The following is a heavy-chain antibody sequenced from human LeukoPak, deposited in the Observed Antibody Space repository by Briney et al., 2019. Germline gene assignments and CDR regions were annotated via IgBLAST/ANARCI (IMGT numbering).Heavy chain of an antibody. CDR2: IYPGDSDT. V-gene: IGHV5-51*01. CDR3: ARRSSSYPPYYFDY. CDR1: GYSFTSYW. J-gene: IGHJ4*02. Sequence: GGSLKISCKGSGYSFTSYWIAWVRQMPGKGLEWMGIIYPGDSDTRYSLSFQGQVTISADKSISTAYLQWSSLEASDTAMYYCARRSSSYPPYYFDYWGQGTLVTVSS. D-gene: IGHD6-6*01.